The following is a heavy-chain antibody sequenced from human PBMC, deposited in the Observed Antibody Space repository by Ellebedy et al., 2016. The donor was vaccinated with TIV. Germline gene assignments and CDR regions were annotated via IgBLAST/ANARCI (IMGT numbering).Heavy chain of an antibody. CDR1: GDSVSSNSAA. CDR2: TYYRSKWYN. CDR3: ARGGYYYGSGSYRGRNWFDP. Sequence: MPSETLSLTCAISGDSVSSNSAAWNWIRQSPSRGLEWLGSTYYRSKWYNDYAVSVKSRITINPDTSKNQFSLHLNSVTPEDKAVYYCARGGYYYGSGSYRGRNWFDPWGQGTLVTVSS. V-gene: IGHV6-1*01. D-gene: IGHD3-10*01. J-gene: IGHJ5*02.